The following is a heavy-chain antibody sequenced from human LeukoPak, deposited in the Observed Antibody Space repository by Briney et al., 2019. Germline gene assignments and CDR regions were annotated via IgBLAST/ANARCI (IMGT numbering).Heavy chain of an antibody. D-gene: IGHD3-10*01. CDR2: MNPNSGNT. CDR1: GYTFTSYD. CDR3: AIRYGSGEKYYFYYYMDV. V-gene: IGHV1-8*01. Sequence: ASLTVSCKASGYTFTSYDINWVRQATGQGLEWVGWMNPNSGNTGYAQKFQGRVTMTRNTSISTAYMELSSLRSEDTAVYYCAIRYGSGEKYYFYYYMDVWGKGTMVTVSS. J-gene: IGHJ6*03.